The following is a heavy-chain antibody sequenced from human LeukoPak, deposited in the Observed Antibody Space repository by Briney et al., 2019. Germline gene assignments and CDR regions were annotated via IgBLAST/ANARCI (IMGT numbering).Heavy chain of an antibody. Sequence: SETLSLTCAVYGGSFSGYYWSWIRQPPGKGLEWIGEINHSGSTNYNPSLKSRVTISVDTSKNQFSLKLSSVTAADTAVYYCARSRWVLRYSDCWGQGTLVTVSS. D-gene: IGHD3-9*01. J-gene: IGHJ4*02. CDR2: INHSGST. V-gene: IGHV4-34*01. CDR1: GGSFSGYY. CDR3: ARSRWVLRYSDC.